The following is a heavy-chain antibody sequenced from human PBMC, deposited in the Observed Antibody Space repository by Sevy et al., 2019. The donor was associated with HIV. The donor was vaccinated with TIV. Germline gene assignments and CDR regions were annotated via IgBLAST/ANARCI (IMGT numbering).Heavy chain of an antibody. D-gene: IGHD3-16*01. J-gene: IGHJ4*02. V-gene: IGHV3-30-3*01. CDR1: GFTFTRYA. Sequence: GGSLRLSCEASGFTFTRYAFHWVRQAPGKGLEWVAVTSKEGTNKYYIDSVKGRFTISRDNSRNTLFLQMERLRAEDTAMYFCARDPHAVPHWGSFDSWGQGTLVTVSS. CDR3: ARDPHAVPHWGSFDS. CDR2: TSKEGTNK.